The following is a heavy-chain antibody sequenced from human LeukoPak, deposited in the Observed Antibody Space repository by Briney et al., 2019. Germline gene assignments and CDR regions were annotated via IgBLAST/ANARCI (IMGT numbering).Heavy chain of an antibody. CDR2: IYYSGST. CDR1: GGSISPYY. D-gene: IGHD2-2*01. J-gene: IGHJ4*02. V-gene: IGHV4-31*11. Sequence: PSETLSLTCAVSGGSISPYYWSWIRQHPGKGLEWIGYIYYSGSTYYNPSLKSRVTISQDMSKKQFSLELRSVTAADTAVYYCARSGTSLPLGFDYWGQGTLVTVSS. CDR3: ARSGTSLPLGFDY.